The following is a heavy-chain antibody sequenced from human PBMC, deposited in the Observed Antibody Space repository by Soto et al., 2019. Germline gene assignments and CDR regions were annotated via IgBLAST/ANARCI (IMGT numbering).Heavy chain of an antibody. D-gene: IGHD5-12*01. V-gene: IGHV4-59*01. CDR1: GGSISSYY. J-gene: IGHJ4*02. CDR2: IYYSGST. CDR3: ARERRDGYKYSFDY. Sequence: QVQLQESGPGLVKPSETLSLTCTVSGGSISSYYWSWIRQPPGKGLEWIVYIYYSGSTNYNPSLKSRVTISVDTSKNQFSLKLSSVTAADTAVYYCARERRDGYKYSFDYWGQGTLVTVSS.